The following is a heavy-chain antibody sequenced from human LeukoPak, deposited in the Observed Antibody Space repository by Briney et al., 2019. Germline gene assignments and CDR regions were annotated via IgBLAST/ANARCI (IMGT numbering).Heavy chain of an antibody. J-gene: IGHJ6*03. Sequence: QAGGSLRLSCAASGFTFSSYEMNWVRQAPGKGLEWVSYISSSGSTIYYTDSVKGRLTISRDNAKNSLYLQMNSLRAEDTAVYFCARSIAAADGGVYYYMDVWGKGTTVTISS. V-gene: IGHV3-48*03. CDR2: ISSSGSTI. CDR1: GFTFSSYE. CDR3: ARSIAAADGGVYYYMDV. D-gene: IGHD6-25*01.